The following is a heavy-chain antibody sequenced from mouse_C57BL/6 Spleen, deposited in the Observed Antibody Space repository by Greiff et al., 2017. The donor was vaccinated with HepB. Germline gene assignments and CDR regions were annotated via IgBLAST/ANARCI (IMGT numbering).Heavy chain of an antibody. Sequence: EVKLEESGGGLVQPGGSLSLSCAASGFTFTDYYMSWVRQPPGKALEWLGFIRNKANGYTTEYSASVKGRFTISRDNSQSILYLQMNALRAEDSATYYCARSPRYLYVDYWGQGTTLTVSS. V-gene: IGHV7-3*01. CDR2: IRNKANGYTT. CDR1: GFTFTDYY. J-gene: IGHJ2*01. D-gene: IGHD5-1-1*01. CDR3: ARSPRYLYVDY.